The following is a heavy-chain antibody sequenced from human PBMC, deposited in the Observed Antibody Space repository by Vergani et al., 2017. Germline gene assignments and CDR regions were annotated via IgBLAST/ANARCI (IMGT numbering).Heavy chain of an antibody. Sequence: VQLVESGGTLVQPGGSLRLSCVASGFTFSTYGMHWVRQAPGKGLEWVAFIQKDGIDKFYADSVRGRFTISRDISKNTLYLEMNSLSAEDTALYHCVKDHPVFDEWGRGTLVSVS. CDR1: GFTFSTYG. V-gene: IGHV3-30*02. CDR3: VKDHPVFDE. J-gene: IGHJ4*02. CDR2: IQKDGIDK.